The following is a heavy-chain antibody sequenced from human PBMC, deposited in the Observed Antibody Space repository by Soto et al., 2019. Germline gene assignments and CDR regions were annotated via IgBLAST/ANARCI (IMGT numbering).Heavy chain of an antibody. D-gene: IGHD2-15*01. V-gene: IGHV3-23*01. CDR1: GFTFSSYA. Sequence: PGGSLRLSCAASGFTFSSYAMGWVRQAPGKGLEWVSAISGSAGGAYYADSVRGRFTISRDNSKNTLYLQMNSLRAEDTAVYYCARDDGCSGGSCYYYYGMDVWGQGTTVTVSS. J-gene: IGHJ6*02. CDR3: ARDDGCSGGSCYYYYGMDV. CDR2: ISGSAGGA.